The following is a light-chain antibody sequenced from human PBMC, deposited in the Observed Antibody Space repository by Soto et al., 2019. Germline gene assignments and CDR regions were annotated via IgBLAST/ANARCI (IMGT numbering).Light chain of an antibody. CDR1: QSISSY. Sequence: DIQMTQSPSSLSASVGDRVTITCRASQSISSYLNWYQQKPGKAHKLLIYAASSLQSGVPSRFGGSGSGTDFTLTISSLQPEDFATYYCQQSYSTPGYTFGQGTKLDIK. V-gene: IGKV1-39*01. CDR2: AAS. J-gene: IGKJ2*01. CDR3: QQSYSTPGYT.